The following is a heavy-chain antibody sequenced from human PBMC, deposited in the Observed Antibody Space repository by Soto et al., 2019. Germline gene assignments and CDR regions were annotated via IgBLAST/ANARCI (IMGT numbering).Heavy chain of an antibody. CDR2: ISGSGGST. J-gene: IGHJ4*02. CDR1: GFTFSSYA. Sequence: PGGSLRLSCAASGFTFSSYAMSWVRQAPGKGLEWVSAISGSGGSTYYADSVKGRFTISRDNSKNTLYLQMNSLRAEDTAVYYCAKDRGLGPRGYHDFPLPFDYWGQGTLVTVS. V-gene: IGHV3-23*01. CDR3: AKDRGLGPRGYHDFPLPFDY. D-gene: IGHD3-3*01.